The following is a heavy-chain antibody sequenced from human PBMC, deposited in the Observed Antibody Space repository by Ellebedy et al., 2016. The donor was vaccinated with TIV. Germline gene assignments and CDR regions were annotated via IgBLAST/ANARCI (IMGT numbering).Heavy chain of an antibody. CDR2: ISSSGSTT. J-gene: IGHJ3*01. V-gene: IGHV3-11*04. D-gene: IGHD1-7*01. CDR3: AKGTGTTNYRDHRFDF. Sequence: GGSLRLSXAASGFSLSDYYMTWIRQAPGKGLEWITYISSSGSTTYYADSVKGRFTISRDSAKNSLYVEMNRLRAEDTAVYFCAKGTGTTNYRDHRFDFWGRGTMVTVSS. CDR1: GFSLSDYY.